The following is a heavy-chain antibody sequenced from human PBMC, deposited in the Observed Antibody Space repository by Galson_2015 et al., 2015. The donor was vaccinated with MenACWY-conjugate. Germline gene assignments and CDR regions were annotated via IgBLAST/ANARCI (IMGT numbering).Heavy chain of an antibody. D-gene: IGHD3-22*01. V-gene: IGHV3-21*01. CDR2: ISSGSSYI. CDR1: GFNFSLYS. CDR3: ARGKGSGSFPYYFDY. Sequence: SLRLSCAASGFNFSLYSMNWVRQAPGKGLEWVSSISSGSSYIYYADSVKGRFTISRDNANNSLHLQLNSLRVEDTALYYCARGKGSGSFPYYFDYWGQGTLVTVSS. J-gene: IGHJ4*02.